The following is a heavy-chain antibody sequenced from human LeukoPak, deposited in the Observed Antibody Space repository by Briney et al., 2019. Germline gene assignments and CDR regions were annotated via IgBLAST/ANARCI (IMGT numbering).Heavy chain of an antibody. CDR1: GYTITNNY. J-gene: IGHJ4*02. V-gene: IGHV1-46*01. Sequence: ASVKVSCKASGYTITNNYMHWVRQAPGQGLEWMGVINPSGTGTSYAQKFQGRITMSRDTSTSTAYMELSSLRSEDTAVYYCARDPPHYYGSGSYSSYSFDYWGQGTLVTVSS. D-gene: IGHD3-10*01. CDR3: ARDPPHYYGSGSYSSYSFDY. CDR2: INPSGTGT.